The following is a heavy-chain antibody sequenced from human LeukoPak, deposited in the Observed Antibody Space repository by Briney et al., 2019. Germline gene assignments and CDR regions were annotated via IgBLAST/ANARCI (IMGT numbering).Heavy chain of an antibody. V-gene: IGHV4-30-4*01. Sequence: PSETLSLTCTVSGVSISSANYYWNWIRQPPGKGLEWIGYIYYSGSTYYNLSLKSRVTISVDTSKNQFSLKLSSVTAADTAVYYCAREYCTNGVCYTRFFDYWGQGTLVTVSS. CDR3: AREYCTNGVCYTRFFDY. CDR2: IYYSGST. CDR1: GVSISSANYY. D-gene: IGHD2-8*01. J-gene: IGHJ4*02.